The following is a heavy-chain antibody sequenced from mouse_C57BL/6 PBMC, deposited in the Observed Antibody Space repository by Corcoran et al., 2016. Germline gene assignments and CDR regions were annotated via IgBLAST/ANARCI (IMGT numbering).Heavy chain of an antibody. Sequence: QVQLQQSGAELARPGASVKLSCKASGYTFTSYGISWVKQRTGQGLEWIGEIYPRSGNTYYNEKFKGKATLTADKSSSTAYMELRSLTSEDSAVYCCAREGKFITTLVATNYYAMDYWGQGTSVTVSS. CDR2: IYPRSGNT. CDR3: AREGKFITTLVATNYYAMDY. CDR1: GYTFTSYG. D-gene: IGHD1-1*01. V-gene: IGHV1-81*01. J-gene: IGHJ4*01.